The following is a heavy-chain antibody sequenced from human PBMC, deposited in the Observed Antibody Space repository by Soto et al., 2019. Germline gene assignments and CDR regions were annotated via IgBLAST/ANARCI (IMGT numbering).Heavy chain of an antibody. D-gene: IGHD6-19*01. Sequence: QVLLQESCPGLVQPSGTLSLSCAVSGVSISSNYYWGWVRQSPGKGLEWLGDISHIGSVNYSPSLMSRVTISMDRSENQFSLKLNSVTAVDTAVYYCVRSFGWYAIDYWGQGTLVIVSS. V-gene: IGHV4-4*02. CDR2: ISHIGSV. CDR1: GVSISSNYY. CDR3: VRSFGWYAIDY. J-gene: IGHJ4*02.